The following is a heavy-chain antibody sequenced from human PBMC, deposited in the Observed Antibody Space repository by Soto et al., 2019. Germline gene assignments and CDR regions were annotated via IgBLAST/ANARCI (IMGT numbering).Heavy chain of an antibody. Sequence: PSETLSLTCAVYGGSFSGYYWSWIRQPPGKGLEWIGEINHSGSTNYNPSLKSRVTISVDTSKNQFSLKLSSVTAADTAVYYCARRRYCSSTSCSRTPNWFDPWGQGTLVTVSS. V-gene: IGHV4-34*01. CDR1: GGSFSGYY. CDR2: INHSGST. CDR3: ARRRYCSSTSCSRTPNWFDP. J-gene: IGHJ5*02. D-gene: IGHD2-2*01.